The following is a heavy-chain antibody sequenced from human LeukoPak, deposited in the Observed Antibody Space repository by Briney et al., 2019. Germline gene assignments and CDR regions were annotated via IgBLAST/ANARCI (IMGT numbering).Heavy chain of an antibody. D-gene: IGHD3-9*01. CDR2: INHSGST. CDR1: GGSFSGYC. V-gene: IGHV4-34*01. Sequence: SETLSLTCAVYGGSFSGYCWSWIRQPPGKGLEWIGEINHSGSTNYNPSLKSRVTISVDTSKNQFSLKLSSVTAADTAVYYCARERYDRRFDYWGHGTLVTVSS. J-gene: IGHJ4*01. CDR3: ARERYDRRFDY.